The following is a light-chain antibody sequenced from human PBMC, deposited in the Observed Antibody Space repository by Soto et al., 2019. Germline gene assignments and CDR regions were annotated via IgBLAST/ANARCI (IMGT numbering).Light chain of an antibody. J-gene: IGKJ1*01. CDR1: QSVSGF. CDR3: QQYNSYSPWT. CDR2: DAS. V-gene: IGKV3-11*01. Sequence: EILFTQSPATLSLSPGERATLSCRASQSVSGFLAWFQQKPGQATSLIIYDASKRATGIPARFSGSVSGTEFTLTFSSLQPDDFADYYCQQYNSYSPWTFGQGTKVDIK.